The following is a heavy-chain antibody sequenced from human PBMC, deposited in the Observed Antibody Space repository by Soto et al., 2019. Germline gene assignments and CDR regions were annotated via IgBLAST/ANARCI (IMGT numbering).Heavy chain of an antibody. J-gene: IGHJ6*02. Sequence: SETLSLTCTVSGGSISSYYWSWIRQPPGKGLEWIGYIYYSGSTNYNPSLKSRVTISVDTSKNQFSLKLSSVTAADTAVYYCARLGTRGLDVWGQGTTVTFSS. CDR3: ARLGTRGLDV. V-gene: IGHV4-59*01. CDR1: GGSISSYY. D-gene: IGHD1-26*01. CDR2: IYYSGST.